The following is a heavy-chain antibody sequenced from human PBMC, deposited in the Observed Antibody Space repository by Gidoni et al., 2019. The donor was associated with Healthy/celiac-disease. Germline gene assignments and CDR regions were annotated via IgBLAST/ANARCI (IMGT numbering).Heavy chain of an antibody. Sequence: QLQLQESGPGLVKPSETLSLTCTVSGGSISSSSYYWGWIRQPTGKGLEWIGSIYYSGSTYYNPSLKSRVTISVDTSKNQFSLKLSSVTAADTAVYYCARDHLDYYDSSGYNWFDPWGQGTLVTVSS. D-gene: IGHD3-22*01. CDR3: ARDHLDYYDSSGYNWFDP. CDR2: IYYSGST. J-gene: IGHJ5*02. V-gene: IGHV4-39*07. CDR1: GGSISSSSYY.